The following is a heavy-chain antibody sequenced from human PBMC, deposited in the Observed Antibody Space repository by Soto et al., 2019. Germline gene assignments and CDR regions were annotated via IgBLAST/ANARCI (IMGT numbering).Heavy chain of an antibody. V-gene: IGHV4-39*01. J-gene: IGHJ4*02. CDR2: IYYSGST. D-gene: IGHD3-10*01. Sequence: KPSETLSLTCTVSGGSISSSSYYWGWIRQPPGKGLEWIGSIYYSGSTYYNPSLKSRVTISVDTSKNQFSLKLSSVTAADTAVYYCARCLTYYYGSGSYYIPDYSGQGTLVTVSS. CDR3: ARCLTYYYGSGSYYIPDY. CDR1: GGSISSSSYY.